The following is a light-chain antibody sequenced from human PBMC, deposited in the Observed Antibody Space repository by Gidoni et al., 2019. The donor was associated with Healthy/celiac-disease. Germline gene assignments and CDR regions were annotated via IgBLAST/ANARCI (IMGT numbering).Light chain of an antibody. V-gene: IGKV3-20*01. Sequence: EIVLTQSPGTLSLSRGERATLSCRASQSVSSSYLAWSQQKPGQAPRLLSYGASSRATGIPDRFSGSGSGTDFTLTISRLGPEDFAVYYCQQYGSSTGTFGQGTRLEIK. CDR2: GAS. J-gene: IGKJ5*01. CDR3: QQYGSSTGT. CDR1: QSVSSSY.